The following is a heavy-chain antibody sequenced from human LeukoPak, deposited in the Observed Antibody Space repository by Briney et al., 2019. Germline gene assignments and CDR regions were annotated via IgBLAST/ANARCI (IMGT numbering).Heavy chain of an antibody. CDR2: IIPILGIA. Sequence: SVKVSCKASGGTFSSYAISWVRQAPGQGLEWMGRIIPILGIANYAQKFQGRVTITADNSTSTAYMELSSLRSEDTAVYYCARVTPPLYGMDVWGQGTTVTVSS. V-gene: IGHV1-69*04. CDR3: ARVTPPLYGMDV. CDR1: GGTFSSYA. J-gene: IGHJ6*02.